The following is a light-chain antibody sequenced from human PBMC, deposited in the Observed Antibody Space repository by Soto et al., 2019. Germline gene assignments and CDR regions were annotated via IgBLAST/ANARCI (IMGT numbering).Light chain of an antibody. CDR1: QSVRGNY. CDR3: QQYGISPPELT. CDR2: GAS. J-gene: IGKJ3*01. Sequence: EIVLTQSPGTLSLSPGERATLSCGASQSVRGNYLAWYQQKPGQSPRLLIFGASHRATDIPDRFSGSGSGTNFTLTISRLEPADFAVYYCQQYGISPPELTFGPGTKVDMK. V-gene: IGKV3-20*01.